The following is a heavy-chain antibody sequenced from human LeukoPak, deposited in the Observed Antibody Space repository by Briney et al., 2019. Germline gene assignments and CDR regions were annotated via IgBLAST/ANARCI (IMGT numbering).Heavy chain of an antibody. CDR2: IYHSGST. CDR3: ARDLGEYVPCWFDP. Sequence: PSETLSLTCTVSDGSISSGRYYWSWIRQPPGKGLEWIGYIYHSGSTYYNPSLKSRVTVSVDRSKNQFSLNLSSVTAADTAVYYCARDLGEYVPCWFDPWGQGALVTVSS. CDR1: DGSISSGRYY. V-gene: IGHV4-30-2*01. D-gene: IGHD3-10*02. J-gene: IGHJ5*02.